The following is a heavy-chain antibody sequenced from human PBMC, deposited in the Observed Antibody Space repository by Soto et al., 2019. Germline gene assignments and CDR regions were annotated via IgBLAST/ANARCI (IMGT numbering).Heavy chain of an antibody. J-gene: IGHJ6*02. V-gene: IGHV1-18*01. CDR3: ARDEWVDFWSGYLSTYYYYGMDV. Sequence: ASVKVSCKASGYTFTSYGISWVRQAPGQGLEWMGWISAYNGNTNYAQKLQGRFTMTTDTSTSTAYMELRSLRSGDTAVYYCARDEWVDFWSGYLSTYYYYGMDVWGQGTTVTVSS. D-gene: IGHD3-3*01. CDR2: ISAYNGNT. CDR1: GYTFTSYG.